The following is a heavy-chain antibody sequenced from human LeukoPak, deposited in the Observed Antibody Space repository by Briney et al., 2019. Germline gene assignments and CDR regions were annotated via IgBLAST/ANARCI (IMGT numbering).Heavy chain of an antibody. Sequence: PSETLSLTCTVSGGSISSSSYYWGWIRQPPGKGLEWIGSIYYSGSTYYNPSLKSRVTISVDTSKNQFSLKLSSVTAADTAVYYCASFLGRWELLGGAFDIWGQGTMVTVSS. D-gene: IGHD1-26*01. V-gene: IGHV4-39*07. CDR1: GGSISSSSYY. CDR3: ASFLGRWELLGGAFDI. J-gene: IGHJ3*02. CDR2: IYYSGST.